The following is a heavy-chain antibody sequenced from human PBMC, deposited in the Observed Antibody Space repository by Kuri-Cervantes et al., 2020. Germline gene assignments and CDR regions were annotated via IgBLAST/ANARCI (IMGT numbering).Heavy chain of an antibody. V-gene: IGHV3-30*03. CDR1: GFTFSSYG. CDR3: ARDSNSGGTWSDVFDY. Sequence: GESLKISCAASGFTFSSYGMHWVRQAPGKGLEWVAVISYDGSNKYYADSVKGRFTISRDNSKNTLYLQMNSLRDEDTAVYCCARDSNSGGTWSDVFDYWGQGTLVTVSS. CDR2: ISYDGSNK. D-gene: IGHD6-25*01. J-gene: IGHJ4*02.